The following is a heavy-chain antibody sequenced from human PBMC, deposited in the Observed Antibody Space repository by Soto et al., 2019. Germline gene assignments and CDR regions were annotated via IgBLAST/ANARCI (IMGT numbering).Heavy chain of an antibody. Sequence: QVQLVQSGAEVKKPGASVKVSCKASGYTFTSYGISWVRQAPGQGLEWMGWISAYNGNTNYAQELQGRVTMTTDTSTSTAYMELRSLRSDDTAVYYCARETRVYDYIWGSSGWFDPWGQGTLVNVSA. V-gene: IGHV1-18*01. J-gene: IGHJ5*02. CDR1: GYTFTSYG. CDR3: ARETRVYDYIWGSSGWFDP. D-gene: IGHD3-16*01. CDR2: ISAYNGNT.